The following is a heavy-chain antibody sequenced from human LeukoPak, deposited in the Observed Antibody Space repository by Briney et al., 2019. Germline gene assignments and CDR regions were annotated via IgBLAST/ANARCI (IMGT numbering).Heavy chain of an antibody. J-gene: IGHJ4*02. CDR1: GFTFINAW. D-gene: IGHD1-26*01. CDR2: IKAKAHGGAI. V-gene: IGHV3-15*01. Sequence: GGSLRLSCAASGFTFINAWMAWVRQAPGKGLEWVGRIKAKAHGGAIEYAAPVKGRFTISRDDSKNTLYLQMNSLKTEDTAVYYCTTDGVGVEGATYDNWGQGTLVSVSS. CDR3: TTDGVGVEGATYDN.